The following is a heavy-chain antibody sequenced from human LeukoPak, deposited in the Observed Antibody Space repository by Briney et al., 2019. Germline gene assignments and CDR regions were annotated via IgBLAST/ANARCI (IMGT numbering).Heavy chain of an antibody. D-gene: IGHD3-10*01. J-gene: IGHJ4*02. V-gene: IGHV3-73*01. CDR1: GFTFSGSA. Sequence: PGGSLRLSCAASGFTFSGSAMHWVRQASGKGLEWVGRIRSKANSYATAYAASVKGRFTISRDDSKNTAYLQMNSLKTEDTAVYYCTSLAYGSGSYYIAGYYSGQGTLVTVSS. CDR2: IRSKANSYAT. CDR3: TSLAYGSGSYYIAGYY.